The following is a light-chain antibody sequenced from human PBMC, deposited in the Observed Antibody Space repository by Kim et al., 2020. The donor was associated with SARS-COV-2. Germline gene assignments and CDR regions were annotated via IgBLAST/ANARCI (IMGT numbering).Light chain of an antibody. CDR1: QDISIY. CDR2: AAS. V-gene: IGKV1-27*01. Sequence: SAYVGDRVSIPCRASQDISIYFAWYQQQPGKVPHLLIYAASTLHSGVPSRFSGSGSGTDFTLTISSLQPEDVASYYCQEYNRAPHTFGQGTKLEI. CDR3: QEYNRAPHT. J-gene: IGKJ2*01.